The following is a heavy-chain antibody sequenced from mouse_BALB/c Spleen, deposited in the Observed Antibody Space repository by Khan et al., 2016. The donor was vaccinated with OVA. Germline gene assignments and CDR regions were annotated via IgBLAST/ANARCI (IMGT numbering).Heavy chain of an antibody. CDR2: ISYSGRT. CDR1: GYSITSDYA. D-gene: IGHD3-3*01. V-gene: IGHV3-2*02. CDR3: VRGRAY. Sequence: EVQLQESGPGLVKPSQSLSLTCTVTGYSITSDYAWNWIRQFPGNKLEWIGYISYSGRTSYTPSLQSRISITRATSKNQFFLQLNSVTTEDTATYYWVRGRAYWGQGTLVTVSA. J-gene: IGHJ3*01.